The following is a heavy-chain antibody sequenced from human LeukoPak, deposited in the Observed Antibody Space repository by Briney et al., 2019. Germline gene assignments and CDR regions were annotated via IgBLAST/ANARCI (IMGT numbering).Heavy chain of an antibody. J-gene: IGHJ4*02. CDR1: GGSISSYY. CDR2: IYYSGST. Sequence: SETLSLTCTVSGGSISSYYWSWLRQPPGKGLEWIGYIYYSGSTNYNPSLKSRVTISVDTSKNQFSLKLSSVTAADTAVYYCARDKEGAYFDYWGQGTLVTVSS. CDR3: ARDKEGAYFDY. V-gene: IGHV4-59*01.